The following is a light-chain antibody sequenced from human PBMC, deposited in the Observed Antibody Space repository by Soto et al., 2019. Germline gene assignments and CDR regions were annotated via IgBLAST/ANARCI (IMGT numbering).Light chain of an antibody. J-gene: IGKJ1*01. CDR3: QQYNNWPWT. CDR1: QGISDT. V-gene: IGKV3-15*01. CDR2: GAS. Sequence: EIVMTQSPVTLSVSPGGRATLSCRASQGISDTLAWYQQKPGQAPRLLIHGASTRAPGFPARFSGSGSGTDFTLTISSLQSEDFAVYYCQQYNNWPWTFGQGTKVDI.